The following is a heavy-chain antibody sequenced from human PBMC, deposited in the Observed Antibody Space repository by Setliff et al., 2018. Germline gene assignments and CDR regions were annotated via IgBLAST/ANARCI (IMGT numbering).Heavy chain of an antibody. J-gene: IGHJ6*04. CDR3: ARRGPGLGLDV. D-gene: IGHD2-2*01. CDR2: IRGRTNTDAT. Sequence: GVLRLSCPGSEFTLSGFEIHWVRQSSGKGLEWVGRIRGRTNTDATAYGASMEGRFTISRDDSKNTAYLQMNSLKADDTALYYCARRGPGLGLDVWGKGTTVTVSS. CDR1: EFTLSGFE. V-gene: IGHV3-73*01.